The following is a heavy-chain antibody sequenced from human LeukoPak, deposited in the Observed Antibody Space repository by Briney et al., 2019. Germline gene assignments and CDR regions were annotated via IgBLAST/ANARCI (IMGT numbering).Heavy chain of an antibody. J-gene: IGHJ6*03. CDR1: GGSISSYY. CDR2: IYYSGST. V-gene: IGHV4-59*01. CDR3: ARGGTYYYYYYYMDV. D-gene: IGHD3-16*01. Sequence: PSETLSLTCTVSGGSISSYYWSWIRQPPGKGLEWIGYIYYSGSTNYNPSLKSRVTISVDTSKNQFSLKLSSVTAADTAVYYCARGGTYYYYYYYMDVWGKGTTVTVSS.